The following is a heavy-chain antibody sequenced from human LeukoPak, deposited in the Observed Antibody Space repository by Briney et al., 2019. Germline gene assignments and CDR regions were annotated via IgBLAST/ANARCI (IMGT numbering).Heavy chain of an antibody. V-gene: IGHV3-64*04. Sequence: GGSLRLSCSASGFVFSIYTMYWVRQTPGKGPEYVSTISGSGNGFSIYYADSVKGRFTISRDNSKNTLYLQMNSLRAEDTAVYYCAKTRPLDSSSWSHGDYWGQGTLVTVSS. CDR1: GFVFSIYT. D-gene: IGHD6-13*01. CDR2: ISGSGNGFSI. J-gene: IGHJ4*02. CDR3: AKTRPLDSSSWSHGDY.